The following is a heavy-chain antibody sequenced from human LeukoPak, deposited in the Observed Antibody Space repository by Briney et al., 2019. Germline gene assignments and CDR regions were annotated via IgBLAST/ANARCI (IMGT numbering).Heavy chain of an antibody. CDR3: ARGVPYYDILTGYYPMRGTDYFDY. CDR1: GYTFTSYG. Sequence: ASVKVSCKASGYTFTSYGISWVRQAPGQGLEWMGWISAYNGNTNYAKKLQGRVTMTTDTSTSTAYMELRSLRSDDTAVYYCARGVPYYDILTGYYPMRGTDYFDYWGQGTLVTVSS. D-gene: IGHD3-9*01. V-gene: IGHV1-18*01. J-gene: IGHJ4*02. CDR2: ISAYNGNT.